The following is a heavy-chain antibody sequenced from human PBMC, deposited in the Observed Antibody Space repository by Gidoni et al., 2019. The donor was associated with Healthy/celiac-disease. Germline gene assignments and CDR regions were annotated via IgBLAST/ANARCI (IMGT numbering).Heavy chain of an antibody. CDR1: GYTFTGYY. CDR2: INPNSGGT. D-gene: IGHD3-9*01. Sequence: QVQLVQSGAEVKKPGASVKVSCKDAGYTFTGYYMHWVRQAPGQGLEWMGRINPNSGGTNYAQKFQGRVTMTRDTSISTAYMELSRLRSDDTAVYYCARDFDETTYFDYWGQGTLVTVSS. V-gene: IGHV1-2*06. J-gene: IGHJ4*02. CDR3: ARDFDETTYFDY.